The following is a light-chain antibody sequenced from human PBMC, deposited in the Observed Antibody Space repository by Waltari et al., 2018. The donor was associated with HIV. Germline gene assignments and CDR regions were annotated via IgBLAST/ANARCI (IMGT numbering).Light chain of an antibody. Sequence: SYVLTQPPSVSVAPGKTARITCEGNNIGSKIVHWYQRKPGQAPVLVIYYDADRPSGIPERISATNSGNTATLTITRVEAGDEADYYCRLWDSDSDHPGVFGGGTKLTVL. J-gene: IGLJ3*02. V-gene: IGLV3-21*04. CDR3: RLWDSDSDHPGV. CDR1: NIGSKI. CDR2: YDA.